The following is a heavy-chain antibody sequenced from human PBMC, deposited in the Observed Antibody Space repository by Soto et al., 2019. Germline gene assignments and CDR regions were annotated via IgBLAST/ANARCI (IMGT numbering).Heavy chain of an antibody. CDR3: ARQSDSSGWIVFDY. J-gene: IGHJ4*02. Sequence: SETLSLTCTVSGGSISSYYWSWIRQPPGKGLEWIGYIYYSGSTNYNPSLKSRVTISVDTSKNQFSLKLSSVTAADTAVYYCARQSDSSGWIVFDYWGQGTLVTVSS. CDR2: IYYSGST. V-gene: IGHV4-59*08. D-gene: IGHD6-19*01. CDR1: GGSISSYY.